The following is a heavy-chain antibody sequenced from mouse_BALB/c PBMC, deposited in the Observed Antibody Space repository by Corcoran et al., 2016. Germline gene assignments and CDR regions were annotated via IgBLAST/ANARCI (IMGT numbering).Heavy chain of an antibody. CDR3: AIVYYVYAMDY. V-gene: IGHV1S136*01. D-gene: IGHD1-1*01. CDR1: GYTFTSYV. CDR2: INPYNDGT. J-gene: IGHJ4*01. Sequence: EVQLEQSGPVLVKPGASGKMSCKASGYTFTSYVRHCVKQKPGQGLEWIGYINPYNDGTKYNEKFKGKATLTSDKSSSTAYMELSSLTSEDSAVYYCAIVYYVYAMDYWGQGTSVTISS.